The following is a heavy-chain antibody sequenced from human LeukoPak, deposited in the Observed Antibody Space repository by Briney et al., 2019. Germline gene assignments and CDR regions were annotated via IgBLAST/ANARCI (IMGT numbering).Heavy chain of an antibody. V-gene: IGHV1-8*02. CDR3: ARCLGYKGSGYYDFWSGYRADDAFDI. D-gene: IGHD3-3*01. CDR1: GYTSTSYD. J-gene: IGHJ3*02. Sequence: ASVKVSCKASGYTSTSYDINWVRQATGQGLEWMGWMNPNSGNTGYAQKFQGRVTMTRNTSISTAYMELSSLRSEDTAVYYCARCLGYKGSGYYDFWSGYRADDAFDIWGQGTMVTVSS. CDR2: MNPNSGNT.